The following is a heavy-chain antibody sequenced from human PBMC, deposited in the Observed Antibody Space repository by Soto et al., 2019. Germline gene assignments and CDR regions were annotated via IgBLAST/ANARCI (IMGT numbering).Heavy chain of an antibody. Sequence: PGGSLRLSCAASGFTFSNAWMSWVRQAPGKGLEWVGRIKSKTDGGTTDYAAPVKGRFTISRDDSKNTLYLQMNSLKTEDTAAYYCTTVTRYGTMIVSYWGQGTLVTVSS. CDR2: IKSKTDGGTT. V-gene: IGHV3-15*01. J-gene: IGHJ4*02. CDR3: TTVTRYGTMIVSY. CDR1: GFTFSNAW. D-gene: IGHD3-22*01.